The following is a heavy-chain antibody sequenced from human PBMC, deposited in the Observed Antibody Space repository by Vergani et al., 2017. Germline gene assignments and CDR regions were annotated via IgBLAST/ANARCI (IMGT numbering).Heavy chain of an antibody. V-gene: IGHV3-49*03. CDR3: VRVKGSNWNDHLYDI. CDR1: GFTFGYYA. J-gene: IGHJ3*02. Sequence: EVQLVESGGDLVQPGRSLRLSCTASGFTFGYYAMDWFRQAPGQGLEWVGVIRSKAYGQATIYAASVKVRFTISRDDSKSYLYLQMNSLQTEDTALYYCVRVKGSNWNDHLYDIWGQGTLVTVSS. CDR2: IRSKAYGQAT. D-gene: IGHD1-1*01.